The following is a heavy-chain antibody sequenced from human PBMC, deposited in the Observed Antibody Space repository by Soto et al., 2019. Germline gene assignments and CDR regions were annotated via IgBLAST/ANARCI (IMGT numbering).Heavy chain of an antibody. J-gene: IGHJ5*02. CDR2: IYYSGST. V-gene: IGHV4-59*01. CDR3: ARMFPGYSSSWSGNCFAP. D-gene: IGHD6-13*01. Sequence: SETLCLTCTVSGGSISSYYWSWIRQPPGKGLEWIGYIYYSGSTNYNPSLKSRVTISVDTSKKQFSLKLSSVTAADTAVYYCARMFPGYSSSWSGNCFAPWGHGTRVTVS. CDR1: GGSISSYY.